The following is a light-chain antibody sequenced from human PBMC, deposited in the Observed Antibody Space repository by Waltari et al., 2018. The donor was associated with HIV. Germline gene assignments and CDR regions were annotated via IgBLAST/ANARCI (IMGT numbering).Light chain of an antibody. CDR1: SSDVGSYSY. Sequence: QSALTQPASVSGSPGPSITIPCPGSSSDVGSYSYVSWYQQQPGKAPKLMIYEVSNRPAGVSHRCSGSKSGNTASLTISGLQPEDEADYYCNSYTSISTWVFGGGTKLTVL. V-gene: IGLV2-14*01. J-gene: IGLJ3*02. CDR2: EVS. CDR3: NSYTSISTWV.